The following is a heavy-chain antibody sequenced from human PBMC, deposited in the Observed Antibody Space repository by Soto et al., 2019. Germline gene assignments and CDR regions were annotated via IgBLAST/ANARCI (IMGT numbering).Heavy chain of an antibody. D-gene: IGHD3-16*01. Sequence: STVRVSCKVSGGTFGSHTFTWVRQAPGQGLEWMGEIIPVFNAANYAQRFQDRVTITEDRSATTVYLERSRLTSEDTATYYGTRIETVTYPNTRGTDLDFGSEGTVVIVSS. CDR3: TRIETVTYPNTRGTDLDF. V-gene: IGHV1-69*06. CDR1: GGTFGSHT. J-gene: IGHJ4*02. CDR2: IIPVFNAA.